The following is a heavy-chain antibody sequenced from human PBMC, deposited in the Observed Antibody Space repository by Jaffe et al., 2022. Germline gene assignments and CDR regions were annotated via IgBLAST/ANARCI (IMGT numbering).Heavy chain of an antibody. CDR2: IYYSGST. CDR1: GGSISSYY. Sequence: QVQLQESGPGLVKPSETLSLTCTVSGGSISSYYWSWIRQPPGKGLEWIGYIYYSGSTNYNPSLKSRVTISVDTSKNQFSLKLSSVTAADTAVYYCARDLTSDTGSGSYGWFDPWGQGTLVTVSS. CDR3: ARDLTSDTGSGSYGWFDP. J-gene: IGHJ5*02. D-gene: IGHD3-10*01. V-gene: IGHV4-59*01.